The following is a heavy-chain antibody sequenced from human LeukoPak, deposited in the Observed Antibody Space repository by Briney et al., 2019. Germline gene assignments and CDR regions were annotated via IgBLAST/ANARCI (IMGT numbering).Heavy chain of an antibody. Sequence: PGESLQISCKGSGYSFTSYWIGWVRQMPGKGLEWMGIIYPGDSDTRYSPSFQGQVTISADKSISTAYLQWSSLKASDTAMYYCARQGTDDYGDYLYYYYYGMDVWGQGTTVPVSS. D-gene: IGHD4-17*01. CDR2: IYPGDSDT. J-gene: IGHJ6*02. CDR1: GYSFTSYW. V-gene: IGHV5-51*01. CDR3: ARQGTDDYGDYLYYYYYGMDV.